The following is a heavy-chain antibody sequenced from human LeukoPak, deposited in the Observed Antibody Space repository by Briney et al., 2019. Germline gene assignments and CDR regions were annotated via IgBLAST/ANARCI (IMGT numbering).Heavy chain of an antibody. Sequence: GGSLKLSCAASGFTFSGYIMNWVRQAPGKGLEWVSFIGTSGNTIYYADSVKGRFTVSRDNAKNSLYLQMNSLRAEDTAVYYCARDQWLDYWGQGTLVTVSS. CDR3: ARDQWLDY. D-gene: IGHD6-19*01. CDR2: IGTSGNTI. CDR1: GFTFSGYI. V-gene: IGHV3-48*01. J-gene: IGHJ4*02.